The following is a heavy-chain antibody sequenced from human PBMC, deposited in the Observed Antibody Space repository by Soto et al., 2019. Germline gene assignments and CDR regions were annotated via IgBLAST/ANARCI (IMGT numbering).Heavy chain of an antibody. Sequence: QVQLVQSGAEVKKPGSSVKVSCKASGGTFSSYAISWVRQAPGQGLEWMGGIIPIFGTANYAQKFQGRVTITADKSTSTAYMELSRLISEDTAVYYCAAPSGSYFYYYNGMDVWGLGTTVRVAS. CDR3: AAPSGSYFYYYNGMDV. V-gene: IGHV1-69*06. D-gene: IGHD1-26*01. CDR2: IIPIFGTA. CDR1: GGTFSSYA. J-gene: IGHJ6*02.